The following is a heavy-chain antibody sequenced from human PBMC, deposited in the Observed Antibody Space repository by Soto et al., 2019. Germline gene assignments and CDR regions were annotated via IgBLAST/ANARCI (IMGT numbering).Heavy chain of an antibody. CDR2: ISYDGSNK. Sequence: QVQLEESGGGVVQPGRSLRLSCAASGFTFSRHTMHWVRQAAGKGLEWVASISYDGSNKYYADSVKGRFTISRDNSKNTLSVQMDSLRAEDTAVYYCARDRLRLGELSLLGYFDYWGQGTLVTVSS. D-gene: IGHD3-16*02. V-gene: IGHV3-30*04. CDR3: ARDRLRLGELSLLGYFDY. J-gene: IGHJ4*02. CDR1: GFTFSRHT.